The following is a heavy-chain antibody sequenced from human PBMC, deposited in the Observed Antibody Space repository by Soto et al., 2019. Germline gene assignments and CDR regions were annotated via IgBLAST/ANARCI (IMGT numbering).Heavy chain of an antibody. CDR2: INHSGST. Sequence: QVQLQQWGAGLLKPSETLSITCAVYGGSFSGYYWSWIRQPPGKGLEWIGEINHSGSTNYNPSLKSRVTISVDTSKNQFSLKLSSVTAADTAVYYCARGRSYYYGSGSPRWFDPWGQGTLVTVSS. CDR1: GGSFSGYY. V-gene: IGHV4-34*01. CDR3: ARGRSYYYGSGSPRWFDP. D-gene: IGHD3-10*01. J-gene: IGHJ5*02.